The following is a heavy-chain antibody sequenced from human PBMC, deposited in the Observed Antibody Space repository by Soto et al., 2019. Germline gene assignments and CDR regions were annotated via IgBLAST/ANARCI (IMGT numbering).Heavy chain of an antibody. CDR3: ARAGRGYCISTSCSIDY. J-gene: IGHJ4*02. CDR2: IIPIFGTA. D-gene: IGHD2-2*01. V-gene: IGHV1-69*12. CDR1: GGTFSSYA. Sequence: QVQLVQSGAEVKKPGSSVKVSCKASGGTFSSYAISWVRQAPGQGLEWMGGIIPIFGTANYAQKFQGRVTITADESTSTAYRELSSLRSEDTAVYYCARAGRGYCISTSCSIDYWGQGTLVTVSS.